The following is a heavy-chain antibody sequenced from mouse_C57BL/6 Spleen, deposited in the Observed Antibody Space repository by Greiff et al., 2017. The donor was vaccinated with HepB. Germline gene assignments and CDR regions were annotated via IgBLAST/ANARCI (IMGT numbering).Heavy chain of an antibody. D-gene: IGHD1-1*01. Sequence: QVQLQQPGAELVRPGTSVKLSCKASGYTFTSYWLHWVKQRPGQGLEWIGVIDPSDSYTNYNQKFKGKATLTVDTSSSTAYMQLSSLTSEDSAVYYCARAVVAPDYWGQGTTLTVSS. CDR1: GYTFTSYW. V-gene: IGHV1-59*01. CDR3: ARAVVAPDY. J-gene: IGHJ2*01. CDR2: IDPSDSYT.